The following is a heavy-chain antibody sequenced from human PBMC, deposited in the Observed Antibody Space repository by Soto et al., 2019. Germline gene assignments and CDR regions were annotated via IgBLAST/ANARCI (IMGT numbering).Heavy chain of an antibody. Sequence: GGSLRLSCAASGFTFSSYAMHWVRQAPGKGLEWVSAISGSGGSTYYADSVKGRFTISRDNSKNTLYLQMNSLRAEDTAVYYCAKDRDDGSRDGYNYGVSSLGMDVWGQGTTVTGSS. J-gene: IGHJ6*02. CDR1: GFTFSSYA. V-gene: IGHV3-23*01. CDR2: ISGSGGST. CDR3: AKDRDDGSRDGYNYGVSSLGMDV. D-gene: IGHD5-12*01.